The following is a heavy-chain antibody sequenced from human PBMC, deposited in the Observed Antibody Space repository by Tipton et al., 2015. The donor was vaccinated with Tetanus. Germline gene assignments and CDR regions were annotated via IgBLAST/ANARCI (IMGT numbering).Heavy chain of an antibody. D-gene: IGHD3-22*01. CDR2: ITWNSGSV. J-gene: IGHJ4*02. V-gene: IGHV3-9*01. CDR3: TKCYDSSGYVYFDY. CDR1: GFTFDDYA. Sequence: SLRLSCAASGFTFDDYAMHWARQAPGKGLEWVSGITWNSGSVGYADSVKGRFTISRDNAKNSLYLQMNSLRAEDTALYYCTKCYDSSGYVYFDYWGQGTLVTVSS.